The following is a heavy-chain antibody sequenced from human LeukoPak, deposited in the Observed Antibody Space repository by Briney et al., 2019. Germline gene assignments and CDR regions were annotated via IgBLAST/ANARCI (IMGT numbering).Heavy chain of an antibody. CDR2: ITPHGDAT. D-gene: IGHD1-20*01. J-gene: IGHJ5*02. V-gene: IGHV1-46*01. Sequence: GASEKVSRKTTVYTFTKDLIHCVRHGPGHRLERVGTITPHGDATNYAPRLQGRLTLTQDTSTSTVYMELSGLTLDDTAVYYCARPLFCAFDNCGYWHDPWGPGTLVTVSS. CDR3: ARPLFCAFDNCGYWHDP. CDR1: VYTFTKDL.